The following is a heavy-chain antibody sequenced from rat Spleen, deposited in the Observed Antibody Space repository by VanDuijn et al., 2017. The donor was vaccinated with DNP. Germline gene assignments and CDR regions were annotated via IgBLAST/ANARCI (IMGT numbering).Heavy chain of an antibody. CDR3: ARHVLPLRVWDY. J-gene: IGHJ2*01. Sequence: EVQLVESGGGLVQPGRSLKLSCVASRFTFNNYWMTWFRQVPGKGLEWVASITSRGGRTYYPDSVKGRFTLSRDNAKSTLYLQMNSLRSEDMATYYCARHVLPLRVWDYWGQGVMVTVSS. CDR1: RFTFNNYW. V-gene: IGHV5-31*01. CDR2: ITSRGGRT. D-gene: IGHD1-4*01.